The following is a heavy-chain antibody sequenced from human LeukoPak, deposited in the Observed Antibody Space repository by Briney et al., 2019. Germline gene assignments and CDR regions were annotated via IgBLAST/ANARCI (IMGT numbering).Heavy chain of an antibody. J-gene: IGHJ4*02. Sequence: PSETLSLTCTVSGGSISSSSYNWGWIRQPPGKGLEWIGSIYYSGTTYYNTSLKSRVSISVDTSNNQFSLKLSSVTAADTAVYYCASEGSYYCFDYWGQGTLVTVSS. CDR3: ASEGSYYCFDY. D-gene: IGHD1-26*01. V-gene: IGHV4-39*01. CDR1: GGSISSSSYN. CDR2: IYYSGTT.